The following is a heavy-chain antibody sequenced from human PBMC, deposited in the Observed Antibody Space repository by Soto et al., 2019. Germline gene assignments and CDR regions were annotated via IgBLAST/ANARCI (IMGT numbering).Heavy chain of an antibody. CDR3: ARSSSPNWFDP. Sequence: AAVKVSCKASGYTFTSYYMHWVRQAPGQGLEWMGIINPSGGSTSYAQKFQGRVTMTRDTSTSTVYMELSSLRSEDTAVYYCARSSSPNWFDPWGQGTLVTVSS. J-gene: IGHJ5*02. CDR1: GYTFTSYY. V-gene: IGHV1-46*01. D-gene: IGHD6-6*01. CDR2: INPSGGST.